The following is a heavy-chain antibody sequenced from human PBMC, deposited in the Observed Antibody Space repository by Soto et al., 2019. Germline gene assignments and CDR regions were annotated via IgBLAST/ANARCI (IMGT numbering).Heavy chain of an antibody. CDR2: IHYSGNT. Sequence: SSETLSLTCIVSGGSISRSSYYWGWIRQSPGKGLEWIGSIHYSGNTNYNPSLKSRVTISVDTSKNQFSLELISVTAADTAVYYCGRHTSSSSYSPMDVWGQGTTVTVSS. CDR3: GRHTSSSSYSPMDV. CDR1: GGSISRSSYY. D-gene: IGHD6-6*01. J-gene: IGHJ6*02. V-gene: IGHV4-39*01.